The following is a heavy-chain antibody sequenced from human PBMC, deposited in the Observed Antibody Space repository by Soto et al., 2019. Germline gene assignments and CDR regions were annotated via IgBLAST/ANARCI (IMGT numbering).Heavy chain of an antibody. CDR2: IYYSGIT. CDR1: GGSISSHY. Sequence: QVQLQESGPGLVKPSETLSLTCTVSGGSISSHYWSWIRQPPGRGLEWIGFIYYSGITDSNPSLKSRVTISLDTSKNQLSLRLSSVTPADTAVYYCARPRGIAPAVWYFDLWGRGTLVTVSS. D-gene: IGHD6-13*01. J-gene: IGHJ2*01. CDR3: ARPRGIAPAVWYFDL. V-gene: IGHV4-59*08.